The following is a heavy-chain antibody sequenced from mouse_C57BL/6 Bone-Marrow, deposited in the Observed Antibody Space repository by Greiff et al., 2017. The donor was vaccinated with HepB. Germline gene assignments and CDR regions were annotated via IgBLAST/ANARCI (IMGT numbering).Heavy chain of an antibody. J-gene: IGHJ2*01. Sequence: VQLKESGAELVRPGASVKLSCTASGFNIKDDYMHWVKQRPEQGLEWIGWIDPENGDTEYASKFQGKATITADTSSNTAYLQLSSLTSEDTAVYYCTPWGRHYFDYWGQGTTLTVSS. CDR2: IDPENGDT. CDR1: GFNIKDDY. CDR3: TPWGRHYFDY. V-gene: IGHV14-4*01. D-gene: IGHD4-1*01.